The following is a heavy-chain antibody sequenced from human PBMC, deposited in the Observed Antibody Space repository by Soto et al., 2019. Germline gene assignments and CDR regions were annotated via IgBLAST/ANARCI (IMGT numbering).Heavy chain of an antibody. CDR1: GGSISSSSYY. CDR3: ARQDYGDYYYYGMDV. D-gene: IGHD3-16*01. J-gene: IGHJ6*02. Sequence: SETLSLTCTVSGGSISSSSYYWGWIRQPPGKGLEWIGSIYYSGSTYYNPSLKSRVTISVDTSKNQFSLKLSSVTAADTAVYYCARQDYGDYYYYGMDVWGQGTTVTVS. V-gene: IGHV4-39*01. CDR2: IYYSGST.